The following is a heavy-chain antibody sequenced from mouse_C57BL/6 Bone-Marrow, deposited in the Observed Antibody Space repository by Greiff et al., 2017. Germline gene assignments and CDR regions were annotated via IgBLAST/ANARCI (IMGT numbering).Heavy chain of an antibody. CDR2: IYPTSGRT. J-gene: IGHJ2*01. D-gene: IGHD4-1*01. CDR1: GYTFTSYW. V-gene: IGHV1-55*01. Sequence: QVQLQQPGAELVKPGASVKMSCKASGYTFTSYWITWVKQRPGQGLEWIGDIYPTSGRTNYNEKFKSKAILTVDTSANTAYMQLSSLTAEDSAVFSRARSGPLGRSFDYWGQGTTLTVSS. CDR3: ARSGPLGRSFDY.